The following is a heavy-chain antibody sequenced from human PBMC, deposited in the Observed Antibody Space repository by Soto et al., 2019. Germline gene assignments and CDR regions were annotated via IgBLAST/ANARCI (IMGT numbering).Heavy chain of an antibody. V-gene: IGHV3-30*18. CDR3: AKIPVVYISGWAYYFDY. J-gene: IGHJ4*01. Sequence: PGGSLGLSCAASGFTFSSYGMHWVRQAPGKGLEWVEVISYDGSNKYYADSVKGRFTISRDNSKNTLYLQMNSLRAEDTAVYYCAKIPVVYISGWAYYFDYWGHGT. D-gene: IGHD6-19*01. CDR1: GFTFSSYG. CDR2: ISYDGSNK.